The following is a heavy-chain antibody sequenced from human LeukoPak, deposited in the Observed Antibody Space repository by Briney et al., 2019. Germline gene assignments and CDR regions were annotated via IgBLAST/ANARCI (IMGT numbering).Heavy chain of an antibody. J-gene: IGHJ3*02. CDR2: IYSGGST. V-gene: IGHV3-53*01. CDR3: AREGHSSGRAGTFDI. Sequence: GGSLRLSCAASGFTVSSNYMNWVRQAPGKRLEWVSVIYSGGSTYYADSVKGRFTISRDNSKNTLYLQMNSLRAEDTAVYYCAREGHSSGRAGTFDIWGQGTTVTVSS. CDR1: GFTVSSNY. D-gene: IGHD3-22*01.